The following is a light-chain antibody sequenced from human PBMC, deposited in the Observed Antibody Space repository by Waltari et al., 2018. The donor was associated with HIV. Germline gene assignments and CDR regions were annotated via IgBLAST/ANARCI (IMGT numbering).Light chain of an antibody. CDR2: DAS. J-gene: IGKJ4*01. Sequence: AIQLTQSPSSLSASLGDRVTFTCRASQGIRNALAWYHQRPGKAPRLLIFDASSLQSGVPSRFVGTGSGTEFTLIISSLQAEDFGTFYCQQFSNYPLTFGGGTEVEIK. CDR1: QGIRNA. CDR3: QQFSNYPLT. V-gene: IGKV1D-13*01.